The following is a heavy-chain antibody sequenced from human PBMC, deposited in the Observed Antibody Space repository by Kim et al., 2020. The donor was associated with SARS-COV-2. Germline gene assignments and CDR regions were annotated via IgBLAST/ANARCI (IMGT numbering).Heavy chain of an antibody. CDR2: ISGSGGST. D-gene: IGHD3-16*02. J-gene: IGHJ4*02. CDR1: GFTFSSYA. CDR3: AKVGMITFGGVIGYFDY. V-gene: IGHV3-23*01. Sequence: GGSLRLSCAASGFTFSSYAMSWVRQAPGKGLEWVSAISGSGGSTYYADSVKGRFTISRDNSKNTLYLQMNSLRAEDTAVYYCAKVGMITFGGVIGYFDYWGQGTLVTVSS.